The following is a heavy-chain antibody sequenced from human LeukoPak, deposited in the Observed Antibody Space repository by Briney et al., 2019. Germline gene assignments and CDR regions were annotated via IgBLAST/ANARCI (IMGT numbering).Heavy chain of an antibody. CDR2: IRFDGVNE. J-gene: IGHJ4*02. V-gene: IGHV3-30*02. Sequence: GGSLRLSCEASGLTFSNYGMHWVRQAPGKGLDWVAFIRFDGVNEYYADSVEGRFTISRDNYKNTVFLQMDSLRREDAGVYYCATPGYWGQGTLVTVSS. CDR1: GLTFSNYG. CDR3: ATPGY.